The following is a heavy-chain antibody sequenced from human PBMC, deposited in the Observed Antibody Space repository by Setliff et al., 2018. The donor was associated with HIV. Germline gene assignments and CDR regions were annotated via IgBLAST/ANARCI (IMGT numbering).Heavy chain of an antibody. J-gene: IGHJ4*02. D-gene: IGHD4-4*01. CDR2: ISPSDGTT. Sequence: ASVKVSCKASGYTFTSCFMHWVRQAPGQGLEYMGIISPSDGTTDYTQKFQDRVTMTSDTSTSTVHMELRSLRSEDTAIYYCVKEYHTEVTDTRVANYFDYWGQGTLVTVSS. V-gene: IGHV1-46*01. CDR1: GYTFTSCF. CDR3: VKEYHTEVTDTRVANYFDY.